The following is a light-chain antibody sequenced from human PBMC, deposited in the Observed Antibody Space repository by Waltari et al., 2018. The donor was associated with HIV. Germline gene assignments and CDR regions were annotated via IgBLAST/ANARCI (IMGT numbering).Light chain of an antibody. Sequence: QPVLTQPPSASETPGQSLPISCSGGRSTIGRNYVVLYQHLANMAPNLLVSRNDQRPAGVPDRFSGSRSGTSASLVISGLRAEDEALYYCASWDDGLSGHVFGSGTTVFVL. J-gene: IGLJ1*01. V-gene: IGLV1-47*01. CDR1: RSTIGRNY. CDR2: RND. CDR3: ASWDDGLSGHV.